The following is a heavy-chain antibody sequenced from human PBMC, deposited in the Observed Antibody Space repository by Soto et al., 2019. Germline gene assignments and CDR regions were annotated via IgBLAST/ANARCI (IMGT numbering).Heavy chain of an antibody. V-gene: IGHV4-39*01. CDR1: GGSISSSSYY. Sequence: SETLSLTCTVSGGSISSSSYYWGWIRQPPGKGLEWIGSIYYSGSTNYNPSLKSRVTISVDTSKNQFSLKLSSVTAADTAVYYCARQQQLVGPWFDPWGQGTLVTVSS. CDR3: ARQQQLVGPWFDP. CDR2: IYYSGST. D-gene: IGHD6-13*01. J-gene: IGHJ5*02.